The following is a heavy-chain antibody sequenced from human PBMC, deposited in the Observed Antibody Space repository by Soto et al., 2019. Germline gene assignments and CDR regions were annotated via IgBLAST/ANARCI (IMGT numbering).Heavy chain of an antibody. D-gene: IGHD6-19*01. V-gene: IGHV4-34*01. J-gene: IGHJ6*02. Sequence: PSETLSLTCAVYGGSFSGYYWSWIRQPPGKGLEWIGEINHSGGTNYNPSLKSRVTISVDTSKNQFSLKLSSGTAADTAVYYCARESVAVAGHNYYYYYYGMDVWGQGTTVTVSS. CDR1: GGSFSGYY. CDR3: ARESVAVAGHNYYYYYYGMDV. CDR2: INHSGGT.